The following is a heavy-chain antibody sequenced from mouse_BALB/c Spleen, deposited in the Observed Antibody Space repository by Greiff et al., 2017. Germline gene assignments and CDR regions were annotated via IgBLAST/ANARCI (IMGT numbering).Heavy chain of an antibody. CDR2: ISAGGSYT. CDR1: GFTFSDYY. V-gene: IGHV5-4*02. CDR3: AGVRDYDGGTWFAY. Sequence: EVQRVESGGGLAKPGGSLKLSCAASGFTFSDYYMHWVRQTPEKRLEWVATISAGGSYTYYQDSVKGRSTITRDTAKNTLYLQMSSLKSEDTAMYDCAGVRDYDGGTWFAYWGQGTLVTVSA. D-gene: IGHD2-3*01. J-gene: IGHJ3*01.